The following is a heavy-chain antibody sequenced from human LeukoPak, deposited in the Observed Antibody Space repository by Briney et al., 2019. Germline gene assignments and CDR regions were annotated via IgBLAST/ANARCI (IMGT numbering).Heavy chain of an antibody. Sequence: GGSLRLSCAASGFTFSSYGMHWIRQAPGKELEWVAFIRNDGSIIYNADSVKGRFTISRDNSKNTLYLQMNSLRAEDTAVYYCARDPGGYYYDSSGSFDYWGQGTLVTVSS. CDR2: IRNDGSII. CDR1: GFTFSSYG. CDR3: ARDPGGYYYDSSGSFDY. V-gene: IGHV3-30*02. D-gene: IGHD3-22*01. J-gene: IGHJ4*02.